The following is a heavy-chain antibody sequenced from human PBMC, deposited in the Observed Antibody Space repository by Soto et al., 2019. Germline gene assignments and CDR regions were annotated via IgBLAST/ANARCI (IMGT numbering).Heavy chain of an antibody. V-gene: IGHV1-69*13. J-gene: IGHJ4*02. D-gene: IGHD3-3*01. CDR1: GGTFSSYA. Sequence: SVKVSCKASGGTFSSYAISWVRQAPGQGLEWMGGIIPIFGTANYAQKFQGRVTITADESTSTAYMELSSLRSEDTAVYYCARGGRYFAIFGVVITAGGYFDYWGQGTLVTVSS. CDR2: IIPIFGTA. CDR3: ARGGRYFAIFGVVITAGGYFDY.